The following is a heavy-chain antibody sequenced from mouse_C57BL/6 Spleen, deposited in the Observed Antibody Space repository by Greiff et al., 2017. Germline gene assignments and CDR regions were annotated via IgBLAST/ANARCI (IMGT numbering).Heavy chain of an antibody. CDR3: ARGGYVAY. J-gene: IGHJ3*01. CDR1: GYTFTSYW. V-gene: IGHV1-50*01. CDR2: IDPSDSYT. D-gene: IGHD2-10*02. Sequence: QVQLQQPGAELVKPGASVKLSCKASGYTFTSYWMQWVKQRPGQGLEWIGEIDPSDSYTNYNQKFKGKATLTVDTSSSTAYMQLSSLTSEDSAVYYCARGGYVAYWGQGTLVTVSA.